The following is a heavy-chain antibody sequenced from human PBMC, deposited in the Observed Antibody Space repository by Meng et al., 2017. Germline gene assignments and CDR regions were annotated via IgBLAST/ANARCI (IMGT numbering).Heavy chain of an antibody. D-gene: IGHD2-15*01. J-gene: IGHJ4*02. V-gene: IGHV4-4*02. CDR1: AGSISSGNW. CDR2: IYHSGST. Sequence: LKRCAPGWWKPSGPLSLTSAVSAGSISSGNWWSWVRQPPGKGLEWIGEIYHSGSTNYNPSLKSRVTISVDKSKNQFSLKLSSVTAADTAVYYCARVVAATTLFLDYWGQGTLVTVSS. CDR3: ARVVAATTLFLDY.